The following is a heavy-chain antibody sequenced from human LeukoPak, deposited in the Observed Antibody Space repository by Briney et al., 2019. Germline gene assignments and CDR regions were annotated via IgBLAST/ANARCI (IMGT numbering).Heavy chain of an antibody. CDR2: INPDSGGT. Sequence: ASVKVSCKASGYTFTAYSIHWVRQAPGQGLELMGWINPDSGGTDYAQKFQGRVTMTRDTSISTVYMELSRLRYDDTAIYYCARAREVTGLTPWGQGTLVTVSS. V-gene: IGHV1-2*02. D-gene: IGHD3-9*01. CDR3: ARAREVTGLTP. J-gene: IGHJ5*02. CDR1: GYTFTAYS.